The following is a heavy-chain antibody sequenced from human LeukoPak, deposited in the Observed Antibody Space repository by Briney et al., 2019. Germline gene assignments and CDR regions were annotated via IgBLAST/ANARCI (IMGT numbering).Heavy chain of an antibody. V-gene: IGHV3-11*06. CDR3: ARAPAGYSVDY. D-gene: IGHD6-13*01. J-gene: IGHJ4*02. CDR2: ISSSSSYT. CDR1: GFTFSDYY. Sequence: PGGSLRLPCAASGFTFSDYYMSWIRQAPGKGLEWVSYISSSSSYTNYADSVKGRFTISRDNAKNSLYLQMNSLRAEDTAVYYCARAPAGYSVDYWGQGTLVTVSS.